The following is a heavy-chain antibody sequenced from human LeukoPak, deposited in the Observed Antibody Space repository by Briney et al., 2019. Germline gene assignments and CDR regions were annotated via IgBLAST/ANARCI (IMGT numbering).Heavy chain of an antibody. J-gene: IGHJ6*03. V-gene: IGHV4-34*01. CDR1: GGSFSGYY. CDR3: ARHKKSPYYYGSGSYTYYYYYMDV. Sequence: SETLSLTCAVYGGSFSGYYWSWIRQPPGKGLEWIGEINHSGSTNYNPSLKSRVTISVDTSKNQFSLKLSSVTAADTAVYYCARHKKSPYYYGSGSYTYYYYYMDVWGKGTTVTISS. CDR2: INHSGST. D-gene: IGHD3-10*01.